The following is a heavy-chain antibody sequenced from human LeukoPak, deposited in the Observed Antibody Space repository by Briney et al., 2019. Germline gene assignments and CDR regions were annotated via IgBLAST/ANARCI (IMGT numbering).Heavy chain of an antibody. D-gene: IGHD3-22*01. CDR1: GGSISSGGYY. V-gene: IGHV4-31*03. CDR2: IYYSGST. J-gene: IGHJ4*02. CDR3: GRLYESRGYFDY. Sequence: PSETLSLTCTVSGGSISSGGYYRSWIRQHPGKGLEWIGYIYYSGSTFYNPSLKSRVTISVDTSKNQFSLRLSSVTAADTAVYYCGRLYESRGYFDYWGQGTLVTVSS.